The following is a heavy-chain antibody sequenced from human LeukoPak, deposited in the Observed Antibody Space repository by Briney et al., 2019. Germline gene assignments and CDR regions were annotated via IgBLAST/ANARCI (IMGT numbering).Heavy chain of an antibody. V-gene: IGHV4-39*07. D-gene: IGHD5-18*01. J-gene: IGHJ4*02. CDR1: GFTFSSYS. CDR3: ASSDGYSYGRGV. CDR2: IYYSGST. Sequence: GSLRLSCAASGFTFSSYSMNWVRQAPGKGLEWIGSIYYSGSTYYNPSLKSRVTISVDTSKNQFSLKLSSVTAADTAVYYCASSDGYSYGRGVWGQGTLVTVSS.